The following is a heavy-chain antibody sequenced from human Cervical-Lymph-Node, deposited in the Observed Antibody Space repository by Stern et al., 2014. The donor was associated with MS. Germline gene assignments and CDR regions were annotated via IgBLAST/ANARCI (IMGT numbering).Heavy chain of an antibody. J-gene: IGHJ6*02. CDR3: ARDPPRGGFGELLSNYHYYGMDV. CDR1: GYTFTTYG. CDR2: ISTDNGNT. D-gene: IGHD3-10*01. Sequence: QIQLLQSGAEVMNPGASLKVSCKASGYTFTTYGICWVRQAPGQGLEWMGWISTDNGNTNSAQKLQGRVTITTDNYTSPAYMEMRSVRSNDTAMDYSARDPPRGGFGELLSNYHYYGMDVWGQGTTVTVSS. V-gene: IGHV1-18*01.